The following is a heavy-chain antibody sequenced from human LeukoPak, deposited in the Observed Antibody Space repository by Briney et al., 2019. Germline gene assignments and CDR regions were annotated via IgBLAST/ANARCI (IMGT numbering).Heavy chain of an antibody. Sequence: SVKVSCKASGGTFSSYAISWVRQAPGQGLEWMGRIIPIFGIANYAQKFQGRVTISTDESTTTAYMELSSLRSEDMAVYYCARVSSGSYAALDYWGQGTLVTVSS. V-gene: IGHV1-69*05. D-gene: IGHD1-26*01. CDR3: ARVSSGSYAALDY. CDR2: IIPIFGIA. CDR1: GGTFSSYA. J-gene: IGHJ4*02.